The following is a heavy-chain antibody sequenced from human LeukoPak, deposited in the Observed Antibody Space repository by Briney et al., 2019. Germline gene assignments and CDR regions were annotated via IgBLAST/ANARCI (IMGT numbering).Heavy chain of an antibody. CDR1: GFSFDYYG. D-gene: IGHD6-6*01. V-gene: IGHV3-23*01. Sequence: PGGSLRLSCAASGFSFDYYGMHWVRQAPGKGLEWVSAISGSGGSTYYADSVKGRFTISRDNSKNTLYLQMNSLRAEDTAVYYCAKESSAARPKSDFDYWGQATLVTVSS. J-gene: IGHJ4*02. CDR3: AKESSAARPKSDFDY. CDR2: ISGSGGST.